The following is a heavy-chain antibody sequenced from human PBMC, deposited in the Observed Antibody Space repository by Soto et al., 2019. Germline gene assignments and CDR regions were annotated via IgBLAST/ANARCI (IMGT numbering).Heavy chain of an antibody. Sequence: SETLSLTCAVSGGSISSGGYSWSWIRQPPGKGLEWIGYIYHSGSTYYNPSLKSRVTISVDRSKNQFSLKLSSVTAADTAVYYCAREGGNTMVRGVPWFDPWGQGTLVTVSS. CDR2: IYHSGST. V-gene: IGHV4-30-2*01. D-gene: IGHD3-10*01. J-gene: IGHJ5*02. CDR3: AREGGNTMVRGVPWFDP. CDR1: GGSISSGGYS.